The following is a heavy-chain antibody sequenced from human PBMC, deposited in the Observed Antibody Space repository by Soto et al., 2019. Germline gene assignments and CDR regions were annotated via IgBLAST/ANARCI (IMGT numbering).Heavy chain of an antibody. V-gene: IGHV4-39*02. Sequence: LSLTCTVSGGSISSSSYYWGWIRQPPGKGLEWIGSIYYSGSTYYNPSLKSRVTISVDTSKNQFSLKLSSVTAADTAVYYCARDYDILTGYYNRGFDYWGQGTLVTVSS. CDR2: IYYSGST. CDR1: GGSISSSSYY. D-gene: IGHD3-9*01. J-gene: IGHJ4*02. CDR3: ARDYDILTGYYNRGFDY.